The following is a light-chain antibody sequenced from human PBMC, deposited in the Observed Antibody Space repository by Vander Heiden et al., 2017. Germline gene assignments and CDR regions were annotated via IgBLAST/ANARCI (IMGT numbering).Light chain of an antibody. CDR2: WAS. Sequence: DIVMTQSPDSLAVSLGERAAINCKSSQNLLYSSNSKNHLAWFQQKPGQPPKLLIYWASTRESGVPDRFSGSVSGTDFTLTISSLRPEDVAVYYCQQYYTPPNTFGQGTKLEIK. J-gene: IGKJ2*01. CDR1: QNLLYSSNSKNH. CDR3: QQYYTPPNT. V-gene: IGKV4-1*01.